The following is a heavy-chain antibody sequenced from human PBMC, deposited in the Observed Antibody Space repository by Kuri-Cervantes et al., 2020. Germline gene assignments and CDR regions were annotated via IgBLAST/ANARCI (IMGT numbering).Heavy chain of an antibody. CDR3: ARGDLYGDYAGFNYYYYYGMDV. CDR1: GFTFSSYW. V-gene: IGHV3-30*03. J-gene: IGHJ6*02. D-gene: IGHD4-17*01. Sequence: GESLKISCAASGFTFSSYWMSWVRQAPGKGLEWVAVISYDGSNKYYADSVKGRFTISRDNSKNTLYLQMNSLRAEDTAVYYCARGDLYGDYAGFNYYYYYGMDVWGQGTTVTVSS. CDR2: ISYDGSNK.